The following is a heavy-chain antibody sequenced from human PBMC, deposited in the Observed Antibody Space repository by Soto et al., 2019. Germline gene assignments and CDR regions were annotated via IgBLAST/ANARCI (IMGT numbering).Heavy chain of an antibody. CDR2: IIPIFGTA. J-gene: IGHJ6*02. CDR3: ARGPDFVVVTGPYYCMDV. Sequence: SVKVSCKASGGTFSSYAISWVRQAPGQGLEWMGGIIPIFGTANYAQKFQGRVTITADESTSTAYMELSSLRSEDTAVYYCARGPDFVVVTGPYYCMDVWGQGTTVTVSS. D-gene: IGHD2-21*02. V-gene: IGHV1-69*13. CDR1: GGTFSSYA.